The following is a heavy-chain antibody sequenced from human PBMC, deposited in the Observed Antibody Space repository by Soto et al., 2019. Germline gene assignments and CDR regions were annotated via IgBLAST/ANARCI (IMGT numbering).Heavy chain of an antibody. CDR2: INPNGGVT. J-gene: IGHJ6*03. CDR3: ARESGGATATLDYYYFYMDV. V-gene: IGHV1-2*02. Sequence: GASVKVSCETCGDSFNDYYIHWVRQAPGQGLEWMGWINPNGGVTKYAQKFQGRVTVTRDTSIRTVYMELSSLRSDDTAVYYCARESGGATATLDYYYFYMDVWGKGTTVTVSS. CDR1: GDSFNDYY. D-gene: IGHD5-12*01.